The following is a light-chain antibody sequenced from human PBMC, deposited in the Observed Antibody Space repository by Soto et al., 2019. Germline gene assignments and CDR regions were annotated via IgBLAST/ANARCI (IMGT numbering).Light chain of an antibody. V-gene: IGKV3-20*01. J-gene: IGKJ3*01. CDR2: GAS. CDR3: QQYGSSLLFT. CDR1: QSVSSSY. Sequence: EIVLTQSPGTLSLSPGERATLSCSASQSVSSSYLAWYQQKPGQAPRLLIYGASSRATGIPDRFSGSGSGTDFTLTISRLEHEYFAVYYCQQYGSSLLFTFGPGTKVDIK.